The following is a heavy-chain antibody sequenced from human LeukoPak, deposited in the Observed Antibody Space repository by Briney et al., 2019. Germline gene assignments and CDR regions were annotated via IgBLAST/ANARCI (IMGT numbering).Heavy chain of an antibody. CDR3: ARDLTRIAARHMSGDYFDY. J-gene: IGHJ4*02. D-gene: IGHD6-6*01. CDR1: GCTFSSYA. CDR2: IIPILGIA. Sequence: ASVKVSCKASGCTFSSYAISWVRQAPGQGLEWMGRIIPILGIANYAQKFQGRVTITADKSTSTAYMELSSLRSEDTAVYYCARDLTRIAARHMSGDYFDYWGQGTLVTVSS. V-gene: IGHV1-69*04.